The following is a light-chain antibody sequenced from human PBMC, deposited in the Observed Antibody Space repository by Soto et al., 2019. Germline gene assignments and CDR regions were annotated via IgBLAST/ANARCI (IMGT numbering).Light chain of an antibody. J-gene: IGLJ2*01. CDR1: SGHSSFA. CDR2: INSDGSH. V-gene: IGLV4-69*01. CDR3: QTWGTGIV. Sequence: QAVLTQSPSASASLGASVKLTCTLSSGHSSFAIAWHRQQPEKGPRYLMKINSDGSHTKGDGIPDRFSGSGSGAERYLTISSLQSEDEAEYYCQTWGTGIVFGGGTKLTVL.